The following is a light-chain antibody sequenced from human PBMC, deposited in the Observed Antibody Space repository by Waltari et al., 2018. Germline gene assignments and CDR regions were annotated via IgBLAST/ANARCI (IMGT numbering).Light chain of an antibody. V-gene: IGKV1-39*01. J-gene: IGKJ2*01. CDR2: SAS. CDR3: QQSHSTPYT. CDR1: QSIDDY. Sequence: DIQMTQSPSSLSASVGDRVPLTCRASQSIDDYLNWYQQRPGKGPNLLVYSASISLSGVSSRFAGSGFGTDFTLTIISLQPEDFGTYYCQQSHSTPYTFGQGTKVEI.